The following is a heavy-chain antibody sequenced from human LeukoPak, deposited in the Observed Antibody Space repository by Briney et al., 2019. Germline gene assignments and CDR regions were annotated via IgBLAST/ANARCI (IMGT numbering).Heavy chain of an antibody. D-gene: IGHD6-6*01. Sequence: TGGSLRLSCAASGFTFSSYGMHWVRQAPGKGLEWVAVISYDGSNKYYADSVKGRFTISRDNSKNTLYLQMNSLRAEDTAVYYCARARQYSNAIDHYYYMDVWGKGTTVTVSS. CDR2: ISYDGSNK. J-gene: IGHJ6*03. V-gene: IGHV3-30*03. CDR3: ARARQYSNAIDHYYYMDV. CDR1: GFTFSSYG.